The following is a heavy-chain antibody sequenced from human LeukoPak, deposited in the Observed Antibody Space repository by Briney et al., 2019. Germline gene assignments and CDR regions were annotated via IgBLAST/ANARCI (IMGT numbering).Heavy chain of an antibody. Sequence: GSLRLSCAASGFTFSSYWMSWIRQPPGKGLEWIGYIYYSGSTNYNPSLKSRVTISVDTSKNQFSLKLSSVTAADTAVYYCARVPNIPPDAFDIWGQGTMVTVSS. V-gene: IGHV4-59*01. CDR3: ARVPNIPPDAFDI. J-gene: IGHJ3*02. D-gene: IGHD2/OR15-2a*01. CDR1: GFTFSSYW. CDR2: IYYSGST.